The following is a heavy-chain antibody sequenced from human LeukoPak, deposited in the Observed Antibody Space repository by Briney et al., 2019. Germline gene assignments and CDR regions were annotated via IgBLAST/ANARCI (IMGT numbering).Heavy chain of an antibody. CDR2: IKTNSGDT. CDR1: GYTFTGYF. CDR3: ARRFYYAIDV. J-gene: IGHJ6*02. D-gene: IGHD3-16*01. V-gene: IGHV1-2*02. Sequence: SLRVSCKASGYTFTGYFMQWVRQAPGQGLEWMGWIKTNSGDTNTAQKCQGRVTITRNKSISPAYMGMNRLISDDAAVYYCARRFYYAIDVWGQGTTVTVSS.